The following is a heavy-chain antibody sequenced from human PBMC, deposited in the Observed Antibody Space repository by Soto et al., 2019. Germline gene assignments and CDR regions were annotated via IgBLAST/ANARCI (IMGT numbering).Heavy chain of an antibody. CDR2: IYYSGRT. CDR1: GYSISSSSYY. V-gene: IGHV4-39*01. J-gene: IGHJ4*02. Sequence: SETLSLTCIVSGYSISSSSYYWVWIRQPPGKGLEWIGSIYYSGRTYYNPSFKSRVTISIDTSKNQFSLKLSSVTATDTAVYYCARHRPTVVTQPYFDHWGQGALVTVPS. CDR3: ARHRPTVVTQPYFDH. D-gene: IGHD2-21*02.